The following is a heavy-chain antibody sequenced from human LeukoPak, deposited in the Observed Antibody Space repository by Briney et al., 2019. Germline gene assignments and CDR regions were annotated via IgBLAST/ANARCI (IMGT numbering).Heavy chain of an antibody. J-gene: IGHJ4*02. CDR3: ARHLSGVTGYTYGRGIDY. V-gene: IGHV3-21*01. CDR1: GFTFDSYT. Sequence: GGSLRLSCAASGFTFDSYTMNWVRQAPGKGLEWVSSISSGSSYIYYADSVKGRFTISRDNAKNSLYLQMNSLRDEDTALYYCARHLSGVTGYTYGRGIDYWGQGTLVTVSS. CDR2: ISSGSSYI. D-gene: IGHD5-18*01.